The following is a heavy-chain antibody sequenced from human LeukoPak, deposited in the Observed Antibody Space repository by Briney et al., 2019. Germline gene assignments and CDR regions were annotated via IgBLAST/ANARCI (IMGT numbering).Heavy chain of an antibody. Sequence: GGSLRLSCAASGFTFSSYAMSWVRQAPGKGLEWVSAISGSGGSTYYADSVKGRFTISRDNSKNTLYLQMNSLRAEDTAVYYCAKEPPIVVVPETRTPRHELELGIWGQGTLVTVSS. V-gene: IGHV3-23*01. CDR2: ISGSGGST. D-gene: IGHD2-2*01. CDR1: GFTFSSYA. CDR3: AKEPPIVVVPETRTPRHELELGI. J-gene: IGHJ4*02.